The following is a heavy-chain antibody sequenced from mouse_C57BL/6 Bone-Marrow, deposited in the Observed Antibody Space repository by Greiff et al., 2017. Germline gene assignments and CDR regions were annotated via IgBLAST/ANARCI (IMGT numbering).Heavy chain of an antibody. V-gene: IGHV1-69*01. Sequence: QVQLQQPGAELVMPGASVKLSCKASGYTFTSYWMHWVKQRPGQGLEWIGEIDPSDSYTNYNQKFKGKSTLTVDKSSSTAYMQLSSLTYEDSAVYYCAREGLRRDWYFDVWGTGTTVTVSS. J-gene: IGHJ1*03. D-gene: IGHD2-4*01. CDR3: AREGLRRDWYFDV. CDR2: IDPSDSYT. CDR1: GYTFTSYW.